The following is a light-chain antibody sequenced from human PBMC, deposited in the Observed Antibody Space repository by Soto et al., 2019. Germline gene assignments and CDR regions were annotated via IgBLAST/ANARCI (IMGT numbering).Light chain of an antibody. Sequence: EIVLTQSPATLSLSPGERATLSCRASQSVSSSLAWYQQKPGQSPRLLIYDASNRATGIPVRFSGSGSGTDFTLTISSLEPEDFAVYYCQQRSNWPGTVGQGTKVDIK. CDR2: DAS. CDR3: QQRSNWPGT. J-gene: IGKJ1*01. V-gene: IGKV3-11*01. CDR1: QSVSSS.